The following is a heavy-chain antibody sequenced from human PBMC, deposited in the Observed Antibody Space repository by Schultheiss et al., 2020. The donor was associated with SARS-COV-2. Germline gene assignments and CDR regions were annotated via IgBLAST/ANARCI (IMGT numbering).Heavy chain of an antibody. D-gene: IGHD3-9*01. J-gene: IGHJ4*02. CDR3: AKTQRGDRLRYFDWLLYVFDY. CDR1: GFTFSSYA. CDR2: ISGSGGST. V-gene: IGHV3-23*01. Sequence: SCAASGFTFSSYAMSWVRQAPGKGLEWVSAISGSGGSTYYADSVKGRFTISRDNSKNTLYLQMNSLRAEDTAVYYCAKTQRGDRLRYFDWLLYVFDYWGQGTLVTVSS.